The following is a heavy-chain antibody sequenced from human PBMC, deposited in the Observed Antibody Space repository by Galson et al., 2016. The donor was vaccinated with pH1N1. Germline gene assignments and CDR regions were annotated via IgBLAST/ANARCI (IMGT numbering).Heavy chain of an antibody. CDR2: VYYSGRT. CDR3: ARENHDMLTGYQFMDY. V-gene: IGHV4-59*01. CDR1: GGSISTYY. J-gene: IGHJ4*02. D-gene: IGHD3-9*01. Sequence: ETLSLTCTVSGGSISTYYWSWVRQSPGRGLEWIGYVYYSGRTKYNPSLNSRVTISVDTSKNQFSLKLSSVTAADTAVYYCARENHDMLTGYQFMDYWGQGTLVTVSS.